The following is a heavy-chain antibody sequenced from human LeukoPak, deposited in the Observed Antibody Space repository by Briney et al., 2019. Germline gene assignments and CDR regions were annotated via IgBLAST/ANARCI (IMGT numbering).Heavy chain of an antibody. Sequence: SVKEPCMACRCILLGYYMHELGPPPGQGLAGMGWINPNSGDTNYAHKFHGRVTMTRDTSSNTAYMYLSRLRYDDTAVYYCGGEEQDGLGSYYSLPHDQWGEGTLV. CDR3: GGEEQDGLGSYYSLPHDQ. V-gene: IGHV1-2*02. J-gene: IGHJ4*02. CDR2: INPNSGDT. CDR1: RCILLGYY. D-gene: IGHD3-10*01.